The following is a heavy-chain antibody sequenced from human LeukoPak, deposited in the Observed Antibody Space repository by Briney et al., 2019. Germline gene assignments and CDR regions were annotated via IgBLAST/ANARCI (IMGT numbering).Heavy chain of an antibody. CDR1: GGSFSGYY. D-gene: IGHD3-22*01. J-gene: IGHJ4*02. Sequence: SETLSLTCAVYGGSFSGYYWSWIRQPPGKGLEWIGEINHSGSTNYNPSLKRRVTISVDTSKNQFSLKLSSVTAADTAVYYCARGSSTGTMIVVVMQGSFDYWGQGTLVTVSS. V-gene: IGHV4-34*01. CDR3: ARGSSTGTMIVVVMQGSFDY. CDR2: INHSGST.